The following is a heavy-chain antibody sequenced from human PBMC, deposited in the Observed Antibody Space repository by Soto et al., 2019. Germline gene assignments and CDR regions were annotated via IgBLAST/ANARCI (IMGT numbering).Heavy chain of an antibody. J-gene: IGHJ4*02. CDR2: IRSKAYGGTT. V-gene: IGHV3-49*04. D-gene: IGHD2-8*01. Sequence: PGGSLRLSCTASGFTFNDYTLSWVRQAPGKGLEWVGFIRSKAYGGTTEYAASVKGRFTISRDDSKRIAYLQMNSLKTEDTAVYYCTAGKLYPSLDFDYWGQGTLVTVSS. CDR1: GFTFNDYT. CDR3: TAGKLYPSLDFDY.